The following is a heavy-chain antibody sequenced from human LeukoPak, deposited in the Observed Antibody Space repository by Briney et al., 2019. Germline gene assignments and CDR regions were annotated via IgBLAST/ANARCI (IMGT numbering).Heavy chain of an antibody. CDR1: GFTFSSYS. CDR3: ARVWFGEYAFDI. D-gene: IGHD3-10*01. J-gene: IGHJ3*02. V-gene: IGHV3-21*01. CDR2: ISSSSSYI. Sequence: SGGSLRLSCAASGFTFSSYSMNWVRQAPGKGLEWVSSISSSSSYIYYADSVKGRFTISRDNAKNSLYLQMNSLRAEDTAVYYCARVWFGEYAFDIWGQGTMATVSS.